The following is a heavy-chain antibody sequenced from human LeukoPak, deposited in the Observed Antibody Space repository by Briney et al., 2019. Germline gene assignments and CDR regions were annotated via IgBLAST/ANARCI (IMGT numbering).Heavy chain of an antibody. CDR1: GFDLSTYE. CDR2: ITISGHTK. J-gene: IGHJ5*02. Sequence: GGSLRLSCAASGFDLSTYEMIGVRQAPGKGVEWIADITISGHTKNYADSVKGRFTISRDNARTSLYLQMNSLRVEDTGVYYCARGDPHADLWGQGTLVTVSS. CDR3: ARGDPHADL. V-gene: IGHV3-48*03.